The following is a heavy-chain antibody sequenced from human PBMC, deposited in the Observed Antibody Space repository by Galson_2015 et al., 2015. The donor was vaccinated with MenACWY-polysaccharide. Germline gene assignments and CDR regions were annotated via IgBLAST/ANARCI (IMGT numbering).Heavy chain of an antibody. CDR1: ESKFRGSG. V-gene: IGHV3-33*01. Sequence: SLRLSCAASESKFRGSGMHWVRQAPGKGLEWVAVIQYDGSQKRYIDSVRGRFSISRDNSKNTLYLEMNSLRAEDTALYYCAREGSRIVFHAFDIWGQGTMVIVSS. D-gene: IGHD3-10*02. J-gene: IGHJ3*02. CDR2: IQYDGSQK. CDR3: AREGSRIVFHAFDI.